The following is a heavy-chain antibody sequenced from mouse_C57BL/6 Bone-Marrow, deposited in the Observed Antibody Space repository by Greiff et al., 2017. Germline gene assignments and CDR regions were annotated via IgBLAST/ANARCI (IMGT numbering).Heavy chain of an antibody. CDR3: ARKDYYGSSYAMDY. CDR1: GFTFSSYA. J-gene: IGHJ4*01. Sequence: EVQLVASGGGLVKPGGSLKLSCAASGFTFSSYAMSWVRQTPEKRLEWVATISDGGSYTYYPDNVKGRFTISRDNAKNNLYLQMSHLKSEDTAMYYCARKDYYGSSYAMDYWGQGTSVTVSS. D-gene: IGHD1-1*01. CDR2: ISDGGSYT. V-gene: IGHV5-4*01.